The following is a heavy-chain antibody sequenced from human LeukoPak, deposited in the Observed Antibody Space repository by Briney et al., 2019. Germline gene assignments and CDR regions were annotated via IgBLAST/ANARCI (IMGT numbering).Heavy chain of an antibody. V-gene: IGHV3-21*01. D-gene: IGHD2-15*01. CDR3: ARDSNPYCSGGSCTAFDI. J-gene: IGHJ3*02. Sequence: GGSLRLSCAASGFTFSSYSMNWVRQAPGKGLEWVSSISSSSSYIYYADSVKGRFTISRDNARNSLYLQMNSLRAEDTAMYFCARDSNPYCSGGSCTAFDIWGQGTMVTVSS. CDR1: GFTFSSYS. CDR2: ISSSSSYI.